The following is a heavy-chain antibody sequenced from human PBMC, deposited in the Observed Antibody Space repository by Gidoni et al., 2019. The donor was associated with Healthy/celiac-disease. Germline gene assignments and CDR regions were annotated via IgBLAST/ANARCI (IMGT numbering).Heavy chain of an antibody. CDR2: IIPIFGTA. V-gene: IGHV1-69*01. J-gene: IGHJ3*02. Sequence: QVQLVQSGAEVKKPGSSVKVSCKASGVTFSSSAISWVRQAPGQGLEWMGGIIPIFGTANYAQKFQGRVTITADESTSTAYMELSSLRSEDTAVYYCARGRCSSNSCYTKHDAFDIWGQGTMVTVSS. CDR3: ARGRCSSNSCYTKHDAFDI. CDR1: GVTFSSSA. D-gene: IGHD2-2*02.